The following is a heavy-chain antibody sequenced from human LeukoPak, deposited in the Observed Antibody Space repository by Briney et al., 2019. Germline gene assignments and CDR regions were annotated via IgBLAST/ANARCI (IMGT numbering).Heavy chain of an antibody. CDR3: ARDRYYYDSTNYS. CDR1: GFTFSDYY. Sequence: GGSLRLTCAASGFTFSDYYMSWIRQAPGKGLEWISYISSSGSTLYYADSVKGRFTISRDNAMNSLFLQMNSLRAEDTAVYYCARDRYYYDSTNYSGGQGTLVTVSS. D-gene: IGHD3-22*01. J-gene: IGHJ4*02. CDR2: ISSSGSTL. V-gene: IGHV3-11*01.